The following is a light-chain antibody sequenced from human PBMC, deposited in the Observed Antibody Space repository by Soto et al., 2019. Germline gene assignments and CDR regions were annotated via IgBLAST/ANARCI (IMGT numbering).Light chain of an antibody. V-gene: IGKV3-15*01. J-gene: IGKJ3*01. CDR2: GAS. Sequence: EVVMTQSPATLSVSPGERATLSCRASQSVRSNLAWYQQKPGQAPRLLIYGASTRATGIPARFSGSGSGTEFTLTISSLQSEDFAVYYCQQYNNWPPVTFGPGTKVDIK. CDR3: QQYNNWPPVT. CDR1: QSVRSN.